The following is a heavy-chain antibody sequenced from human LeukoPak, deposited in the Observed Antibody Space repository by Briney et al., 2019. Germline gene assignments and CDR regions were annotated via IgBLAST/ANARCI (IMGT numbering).Heavy chain of an antibody. D-gene: IGHD6-6*01. CDR1: GFTFSSYG. V-gene: IGHV3-30*18. Sequence: GGSLRLSCAASGFTFSSYGMHWVRQAPGKGLEWVAVISYDGSNKYYADSVKGRFTISRDNSKNTLYLQMNSLRAEDTAVYYCAKGQYSSSLFDYWGQGTLVTVSS. J-gene: IGHJ4*02. CDR2: ISYDGSNK. CDR3: AKGQYSSSLFDY.